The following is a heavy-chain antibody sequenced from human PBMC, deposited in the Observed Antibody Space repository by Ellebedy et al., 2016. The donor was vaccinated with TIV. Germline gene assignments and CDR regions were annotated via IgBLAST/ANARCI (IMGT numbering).Heavy chain of an antibody. Sequence: GESLKISCKASGYTFTNYWIGWVRQMPGKGLEWMGIIYPGDSDTRYSPSFQGQVTISVDKSASTAYLQWSSLKASDTAMYYCARRSDYYGSGAGYFDCWGQGTLVTVSS. CDR3: ARRSDYYGSGAGYFDC. CDR1: GYTFTNYW. CDR2: IYPGDSDT. V-gene: IGHV5-51*01. J-gene: IGHJ4*02. D-gene: IGHD3-10*01.